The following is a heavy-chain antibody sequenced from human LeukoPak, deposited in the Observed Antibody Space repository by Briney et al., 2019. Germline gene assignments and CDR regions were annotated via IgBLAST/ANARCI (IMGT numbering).Heavy chain of an antibody. J-gene: IGHJ4*02. V-gene: IGHV4-61*01. Sequence: SETLSLTCTVSGGSVSSGSYYWSWIRQPPGKGLAWIGYIYSSGSTNYKPSLKSRVTISKDTSKNQFSLKLTSVTAADTAVYYCARGSSISWSPYYFEYWGQGTLVTVSS. D-gene: IGHD6-13*01. CDR2: IYSSGST. CDR3: ARGSSISWSPYYFEY. CDR1: GGSVSSGSYY.